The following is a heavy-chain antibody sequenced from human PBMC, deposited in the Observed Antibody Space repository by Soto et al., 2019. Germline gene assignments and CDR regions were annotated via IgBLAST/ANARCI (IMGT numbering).Heavy chain of an antibody. D-gene: IGHD2-15*01. V-gene: IGHV4-59*01. CDR1: GGSISGYY. CDR3: ARVGVATTLGDWFDP. CDR2: IYYSGST. J-gene: IGHJ5*02. Sequence: QVQLQESGPGLVKPSETLSLTCTVSGGSISGYYWTWIRQPPGKGLEWIGYIYYSGSTNYNPSLNSRLTIXXDXSXIHFSRKLSSVTAADTAVYYCARVGVATTLGDWFDPWGQGTLVTVSS.